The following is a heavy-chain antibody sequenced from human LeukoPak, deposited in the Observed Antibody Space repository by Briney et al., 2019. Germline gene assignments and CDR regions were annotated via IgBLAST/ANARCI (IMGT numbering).Heavy chain of an antibody. CDR2: ISYDGSNK. CDR3: ARVVVPAARHYYMDV. Sequence: GGSLRLSCAASGFTFSSYGMHWVRQAPGKGLEWVAVISYDGSNKYYADSVKGRFTISRDNSKNTLYLQMNSLRAEDTAVYYCARVVVPAARHYYMDVWGKGTTVTVSS. V-gene: IGHV3-30*03. J-gene: IGHJ6*03. CDR1: GFTFSSYG. D-gene: IGHD2-2*01.